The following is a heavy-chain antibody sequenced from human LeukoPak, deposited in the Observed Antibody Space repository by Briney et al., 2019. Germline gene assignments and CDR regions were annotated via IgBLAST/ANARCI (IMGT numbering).Heavy chain of an antibody. V-gene: IGHV3-53*01. CDR1: GFTVSSNY. Sequence: PGGSLRLSCAPSGFTVSSNYMSWVRQAPGKGLKWVSVIYSGGSTYYADSVKGRFTISRDNSKNTLYIQMNSLRAEDTAVYYCASYDSSGYYVDYWGQGTLVTVSS. J-gene: IGHJ4*02. CDR2: IYSGGST. D-gene: IGHD3-22*01. CDR3: ASYDSSGYYVDY.